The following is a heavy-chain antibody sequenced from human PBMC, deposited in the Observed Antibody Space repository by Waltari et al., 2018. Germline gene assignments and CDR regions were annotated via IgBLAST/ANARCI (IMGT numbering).Heavy chain of an antibody. D-gene: IGHD6-6*01. CDR3: TRSTSISNAFNI. V-gene: IGHV3-74*01. CDR1: GFTFSSYW. CDR2: VNSEGTST. J-gene: IGHJ3*02. Sequence: EVQLGESGGGLVQPGGSLRLSCAASGFTFSSYWMHWVRQAPGKGLVWVSRVNSEGTSTSYADSVKGRFTISRDNAKNTLYLQMNSLRAEDTAVYYCTRSTSISNAFNIWGQGTMVTVSS.